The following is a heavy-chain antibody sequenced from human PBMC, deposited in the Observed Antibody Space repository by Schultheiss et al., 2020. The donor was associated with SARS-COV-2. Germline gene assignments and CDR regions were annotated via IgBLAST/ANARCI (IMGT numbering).Heavy chain of an antibody. V-gene: IGHV4-59*01. Sequence: SETLSLTCTVSGGSISSYYWSWIRQPPGKGLEWIGYIYYSGSTNYNPSLKSRVTISVDTSKNQFSLKLSSVTAADTAVYYCARRLTIFGVVAFDYWGQGTLVTVSS. CDR2: IYYSGST. CDR3: ARRLTIFGVVAFDY. J-gene: IGHJ4*02. D-gene: IGHD3-3*01. CDR1: GGSISSYY.